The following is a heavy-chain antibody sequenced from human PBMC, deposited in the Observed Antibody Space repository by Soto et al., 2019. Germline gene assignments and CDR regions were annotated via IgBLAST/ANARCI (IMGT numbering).Heavy chain of an antibody. CDR1: GGTFSAYT. CDR2: ISPIFGTT. V-gene: IGHV1-69*01. D-gene: IGHD3-22*01. J-gene: IGHJ2*01. CDR3: ASTKYDSSAYYYWYLGL. Sequence: QVQLVQSGAEVKKPGSSVKISCRASGGTFSAYTLSWVRQAPGQGLEWLGGISPIFGTTKYAQKFQGRVTFTADESAGTAYLELRSLRSDDTGVYYCASTKYDSSAYYYWYLGLWGRGTLVTVSS.